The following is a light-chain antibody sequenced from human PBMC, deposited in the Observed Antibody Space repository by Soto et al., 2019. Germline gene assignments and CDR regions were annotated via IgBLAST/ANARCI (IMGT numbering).Light chain of an antibody. V-gene: IGKV1-39*01. CDR1: QSIGTS. J-gene: IGKJ4*01. Sequence: DIQLTQSPPSLSAAVGDRVTITCRASQSIGTSLNWYQHKLGKAPILLIYAATRLQGGLPSRFSGSGSGTEFTLTISSLQPEDLATYYCQQSYSTPSLTFGGGTKVEIK. CDR3: QQSYSTPSLT. CDR2: AAT.